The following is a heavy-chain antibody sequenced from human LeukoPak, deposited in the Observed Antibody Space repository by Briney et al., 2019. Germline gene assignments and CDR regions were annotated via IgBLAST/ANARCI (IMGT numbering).Heavy chain of an antibody. CDR1: GYTFTGYY. CDR2: INPNSGGT. CDR3: AREKAHGLLTGDFDTFDY. Sequence: ASVKVSCKASGYTFTGYYMHWVRQAPGQGLEWMGWINPNSGGTNYAQKFQGRVTMTRDTSISTAYMELSRLRSDDTAVYYCAREKAHGLLTGDFDTFDYWGQGTLVTVSS. D-gene: IGHD7-27*01. V-gene: IGHV1-2*02. J-gene: IGHJ4*02.